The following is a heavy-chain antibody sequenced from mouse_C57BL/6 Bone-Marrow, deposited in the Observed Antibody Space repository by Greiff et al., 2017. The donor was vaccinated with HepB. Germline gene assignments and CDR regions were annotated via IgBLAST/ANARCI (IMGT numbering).Heavy chain of an antibody. CDR1: GFSLTSYA. D-gene: IGHD3-3*01. V-gene: IGHV2-9-1*01. CDR2: IWTGGGT. Sequence: VMLVESGPGLVAPSQSLSITCTVSGFSLTSYAISWVRQPPGKGLEWLGVIWTGGGTNYNSALKSRLSISKDNSKSQVFLKMNSLQTDDTARYYCASSPGTGYYAMDYWGQGTSVTVSS. CDR3: ASSPGTGYYAMDY. J-gene: IGHJ4*01.